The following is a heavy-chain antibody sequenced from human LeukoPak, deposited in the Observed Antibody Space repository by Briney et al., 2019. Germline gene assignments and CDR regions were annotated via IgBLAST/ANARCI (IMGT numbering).Heavy chain of an antibody. J-gene: IGHJ4*02. D-gene: IGHD2-8*02. CDR2: INPSGGST. Sequence: ASVKVSCKASGDTFTTSHMHWVRQAPGQGLEWMGKINPSGGSTTYAQQFQGRVSMTRDLSMSTVYMELSSLRSEDTAVYYCVRNLMHFTGLAYWGQGTLVTVSS. V-gene: IGHV1-46*01. CDR3: VRNLMHFTGLAY. CDR1: GDTFTTSH.